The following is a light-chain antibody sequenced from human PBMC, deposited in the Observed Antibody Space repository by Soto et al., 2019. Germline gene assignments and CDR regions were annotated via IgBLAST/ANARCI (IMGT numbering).Light chain of an antibody. Sequence: DIHMTQSPSTLSGSVGDRVTITCRASQTISSWLAWYQQKPGKAPKLLIYKASTLKSGVPSRFSGSGSETDFNLTISSLQTEDFATYACQQSYSTTWTVGQGTKVEIK. J-gene: IGKJ1*01. CDR2: KAS. CDR1: QTISSW. CDR3: QQSYSTTWT. V-gene: IGKV1-5*03.